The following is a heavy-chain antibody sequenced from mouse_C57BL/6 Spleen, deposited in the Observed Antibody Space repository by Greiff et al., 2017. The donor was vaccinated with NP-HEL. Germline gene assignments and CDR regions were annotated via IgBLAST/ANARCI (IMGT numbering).Heavy chain of an antibody. D-gene: IGHD1-1*01. CDR3: VRCHYGSSYWYFDV. Sequence: EVQGVESGGGLVQPKGSLKLSCAASGFTFNTYAMHWVRQAPGKGLEWVARIRSKSSNYATYYADSVKDRFTISRDDSQSMLYLQMNNLKTEDTAMYYCVRCHYGSSYWYFDVWGTGTTVTVSS. CDR2: IRSKSSNYAT. J-gene: IGHJ1*03. V-gene: IGHV10-3*01. CDR1: GFTFNTYA.